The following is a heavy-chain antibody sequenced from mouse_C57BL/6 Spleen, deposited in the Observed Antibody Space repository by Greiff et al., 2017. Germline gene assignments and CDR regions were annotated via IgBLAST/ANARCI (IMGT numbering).Heavy chain of an antibody. CDR1: GFTFSDYG. V-gene: IGHV5-17*01. Sequence: EVKLLQSGGGLVKPGGSLKFSCAASGFTFSDYGMHWVRQAPEKGLEWVAYISSGSSTIYYAATVKGRFTISRDNAKNTLFLQMTSLRSEDTAMYYCAGGGWVLDYWGKGTTLT. CDR2: ISSGSSTI. J-gene: IGHJ2*01. CDR3: AGGGWVLDY.